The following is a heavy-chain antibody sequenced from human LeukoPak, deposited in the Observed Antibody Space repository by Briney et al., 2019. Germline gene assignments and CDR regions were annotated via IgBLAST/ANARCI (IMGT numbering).Heavy chain of an antibody. D-gene: IGHD5-24*01. V-gene: IGHV3-48*01. CDR2: ISSSSSTI. CDR3: AREVSRWLQFVFDY. Sequence: GGSLRLSCAASGFTFSSYSMNWVRQAPGKGLEWVSYISSSSSTIYYADSVKGRFTISRDNAKNSLYLQMNSLRAEDTAVYYCAREVSRWLQFVFDYWGQGTLVTASS. J-gene: IGHJ4*02. CDR1: GFTFSSYS.